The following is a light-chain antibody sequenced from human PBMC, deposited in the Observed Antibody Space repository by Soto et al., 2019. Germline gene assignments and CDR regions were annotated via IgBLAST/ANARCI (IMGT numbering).Light chain of an antibody. CDR3: QQSYTTPLT. J-gene: IGKJ2*01. CDR2: AAS. V-gene: IGKV1-39*01. CDR1: QTIDSY. Sequence: DIQMTQSPSSLSASVGDRVTITCRAGQTIDSYLNWYQQKPGKAPKLLIYAASNLKSGVPSRFRGRGSGTEFTLTISSLQPEDFATYYCQQSYTTPLTFDQGTTVEIK.